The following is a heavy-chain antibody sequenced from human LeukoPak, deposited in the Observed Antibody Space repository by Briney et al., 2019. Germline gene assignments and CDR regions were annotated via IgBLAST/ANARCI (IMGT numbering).Heavy chain of an antibody. CDR3: ARDPNDYGDGFFGY. Sequence: GGSLRLSCAASGFTFSSYAMSWVRQAPGKGLEWVANIKQDGSEKYYVDSVKGRFTISRDNAKNSLYLQMNSLRAEDTAVYYCARDPNDYGDGFFGYWGQGTLVTVSS. CDR2: IKQDGSEK. V-gene: IGHV3-7*01. J-gene: IGHJ4*02. CDR1: GFTFSSYA. D-gene: IGHD4-17*01.